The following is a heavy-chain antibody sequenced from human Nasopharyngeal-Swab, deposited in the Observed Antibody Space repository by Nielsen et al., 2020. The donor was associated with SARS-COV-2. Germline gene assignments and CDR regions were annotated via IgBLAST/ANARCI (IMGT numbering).Heavy chain of an antibody. V-gene: IGHV4-39*01. CDR2: IYYSGST. Sequence: SETLSLTCTVSGGSVSSGSYYWSWIRQPPGKGLEWIGSIYYSGSTYYNPSLKSRVTISVDTSKNQFSLKLSSVTAADTAVYYCARLGGDSSSWFTNFLNSVWGQGTTVTVSS. CDR3: ARLGGDSSSWFTNFLNSV. D-gene: IGHD6-13*01. J-gene: IGHJ6*02. CDR1: GGSVSSGSYY.